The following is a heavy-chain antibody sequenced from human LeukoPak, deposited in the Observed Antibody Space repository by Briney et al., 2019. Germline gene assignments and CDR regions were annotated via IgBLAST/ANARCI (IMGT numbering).Heavy chain of an antibody. V-gene: IGHV3-21*01. CDR3: ARDPNLLAFDI. Sequence: GGSLRLSCAASGFTFSTYSMNWVRQAPGKGLEWVSSISRSSSNIYYADSVKGRFTISRDNAKNSLYLQMNSLRAEDTAVYYCARDPNLLAFDIWGQGTMVTVSS. D-gene: IGHD2-21*01. CDR1: GFTFSTYS. CDR2: ISRSSSNI. J-gene: IGHJ3*02.